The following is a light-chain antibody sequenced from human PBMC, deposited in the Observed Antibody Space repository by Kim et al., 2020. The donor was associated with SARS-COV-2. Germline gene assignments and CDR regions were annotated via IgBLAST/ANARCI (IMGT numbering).Light chain of an antibody. J-gene: IGKJ4*01. V-gene: IGKV3-15*01. CDR1: RSISNK. CDR2: GAS. CDR3: KQYYNWLPVT. Sequence: SPGERVTPSGRASRSISNKLAWNKQNPGQAPRLLIYGASSRATGTQPRFSGSGSGTEFTLEISSLKSEDLALYYCKQYYNWLPVTFGGGTKVNIK.